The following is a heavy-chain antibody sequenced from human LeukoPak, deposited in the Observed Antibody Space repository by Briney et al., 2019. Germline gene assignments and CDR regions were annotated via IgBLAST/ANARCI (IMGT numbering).Heavy chain of an antibody. CDR3: ARGWKYRFGFYFDY. CDR2: MNPNSGNT. D-gene: IGHD5-18*01. V-gene: IGHV1-8*01. J-gene: IGHJ4*02. Sequence: ASVKVSCKASGYTFTSYDINWVRQATGQGLEWMGWMNPNSGNTGYAQKFQGRVTMATDTSTSTVYMEVRSLRSDDTAVYYCARGWKYRFGFYFDYWGQGTLVTVSS. CDR1: GYTFTSYD.